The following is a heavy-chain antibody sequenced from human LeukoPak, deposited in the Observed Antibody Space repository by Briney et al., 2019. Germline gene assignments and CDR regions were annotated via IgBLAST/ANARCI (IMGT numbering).Heavy chain of an antibody. CDR3: ARGPRAAADDY. J-gene: IGHJ4*02. V-gene: IGHV1-18*01. CDR2: ISAYNGNT. CDR1: GYTFTSYG. Sequence: GASVKVSCKASGYTFTSYGISWVRQAPGQGLEWMGWISAYNGNTKYSQKFQDRVTITRDTSASTAYMELTNLTSEDTAVYYCARGPRAAADDYWGQGSLVTVSS. D-gene: IGHD6-13*01.